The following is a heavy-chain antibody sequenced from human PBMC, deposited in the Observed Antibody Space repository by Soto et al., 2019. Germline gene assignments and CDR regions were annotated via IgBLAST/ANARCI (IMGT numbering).Heavy chain of an antibody. CDR3: AKDIFLSGIAQHAAFDI. CDR2: ISGSGGST. D-gene: IGHD6-13*01. V-gene: IGHV3-23*01. J-gene: IGHJ3*02. CDR1: GFTFSSYA. Sequence: GGSLRLSCAASGFTFSSYAMSWVRQAPGKGLEWVSAISGSGGSTYYADSVKGRFTISRDNSKNTLYLQMNSLRAEDTAVYYCAKDIFLSGIAQHAAFDIWGQGTMVTVSS.